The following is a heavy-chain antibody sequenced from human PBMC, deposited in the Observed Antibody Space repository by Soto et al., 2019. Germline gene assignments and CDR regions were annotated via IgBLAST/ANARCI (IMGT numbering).Heavy chain of an antibody. V-gene: IGHV1-46*01. CDR3: ARSRSMGDWSASVTTYASGMDV. D-gene: IGHD3-3*01. CDR1: GYTFTSYY. J-gene: IGHJ6*02. Sequence: QVQLVQSGAEVKKPGASVKVSCQTSGYTFTSYYIHWVRQAPGQGLAWMGIINPSGGYTKYSKKFHDRVPMTREAATNIVYMELSSLTSEDTAVYFCARSRSMGDWSASVTTYASGMDVWGQGTTVTVYS. CDR2: INPSGGYT.